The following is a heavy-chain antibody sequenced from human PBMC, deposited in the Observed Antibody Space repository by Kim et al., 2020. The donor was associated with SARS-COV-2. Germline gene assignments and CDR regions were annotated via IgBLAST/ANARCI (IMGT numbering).Heavy chain of an antibody. CDR2: INHSGST. V-gene: IGHV4-34*01. CDR3: ARGRAYGDYGYDY. J-gene: IGHJ4*02. Sequence: SETLSLTCAVYGGSFSGYYWSWIRQPPGKGLEWIGEINHSGSTNYNPSLKSRVTISVDTSKNQFSLKLSSVTAADTAVYYCARGRAYGDYGYDYWGQGTLVTVSS. CDR1: GGSFSGYY. D-gene: IGHD4-17*01.